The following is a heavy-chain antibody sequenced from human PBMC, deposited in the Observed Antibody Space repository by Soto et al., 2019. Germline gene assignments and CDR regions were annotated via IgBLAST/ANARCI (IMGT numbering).Heavy chain of an antibody. D-gene: IGHD3-3*01. CDR2: INHSGST. J-gene: IGHJ5*02. CDR3: ARAERYYDFWSGRRAQGRFDP. Sequence: PAETLSLTCAVYVGSFSGYYWSWIRQPPGKGLEWIGEINHSGSTNYNPSLKSRVTISVDTSKNQFSLKLSSVTAADTAVYYCARAERYYDFWSGRRAQGRFDPWGQGTLVTVSS. CDR1: VGSFSGYY. V-gene: IGHV4-34*01.